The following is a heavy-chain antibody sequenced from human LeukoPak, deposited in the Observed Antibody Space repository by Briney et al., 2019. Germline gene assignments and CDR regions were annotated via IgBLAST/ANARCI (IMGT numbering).Heavy chain of an antibody. D-gene: IGHD3-22*01. V-gene: IGHV4-4*07. CDR3: ARSLYYDTSGPFDF. CDR1: GGSISSYY. CDR2: IYTSGST. Sequence: SETLSLTCTVSGGSISSYYWSWIRQPAGKGLEWIGRIYTSGSTNYNPSLQSRVTISLDKSKNQFSLKLSSVTAADTAMYYCARSLYYDTSGPFDFWGQGALVSVSS. J-gene: IGHJ4*02.